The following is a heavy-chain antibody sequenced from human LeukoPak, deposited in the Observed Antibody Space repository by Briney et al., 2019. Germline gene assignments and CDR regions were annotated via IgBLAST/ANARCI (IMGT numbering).Heavy chain of an antibody. D-gene: IGHD2-15*01. CDR1: GGSFSGYY. J-gene: IGHJ3*02. Sequence: SETLSLTCAVHGGSFSGYYWSWIRQPPGKGLEWIGEINHSGSTNYNPSLKSRVTISVDTSKNQFSLKLSSVTAADTAVYYCASPVGSPPRYAFDIWGQGTMVTVSS. CDR2: INHSGST. V-gene: IGHV4-34*01. CDR3: ASPVGSPPRYAFDI.